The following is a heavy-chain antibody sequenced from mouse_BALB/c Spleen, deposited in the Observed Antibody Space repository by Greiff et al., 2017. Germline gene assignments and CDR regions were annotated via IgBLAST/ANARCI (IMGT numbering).Heavy chain of an antibody. CDR3: ARYGDDYDEGFAY. J-gene: IGHJ3*01. D-gene: IGHD2-4*01. CDR1: GDSITSGY. V-gene: IGHV3-8*02. CDR2: ISYSGST. Sequence: VQLQQSGPSLVKPSQTLSLTCSVTGDSITSGYWNWIRKFPGNKLEYMGYISYSGSTYYNPSLKSRISITRDTSKNQYYLQLNSVTTEDTATYYCARYGDDYDEGFAYWGQGTLVTVSA.